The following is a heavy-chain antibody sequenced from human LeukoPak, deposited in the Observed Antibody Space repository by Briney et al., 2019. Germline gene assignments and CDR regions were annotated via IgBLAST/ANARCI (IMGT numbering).Heavy chain of an antibody. D-gene: IGHD3-3*01. CDR1: GGSISSSSYY. CDR2: IYYSGST. J-gene: IGHJ4*02. V-gene: IGHV4-39*01. Sequence: ASETLSLTRTVSGGSISSSSYYWGWVRQPPGKGLEWIANIYYSGSTYYSPSLRSRVTISVDTSKNQFSLKLTSVTAADTAVYYCARHASVSGNWPRPLDYWGQGSLVTVSS. CDR3: ARHASVSGNWPRPLDY.